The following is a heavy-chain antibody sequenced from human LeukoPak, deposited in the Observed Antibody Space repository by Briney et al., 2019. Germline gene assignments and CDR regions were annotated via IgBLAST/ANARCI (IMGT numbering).Heavy chain of an antibody. CDR2: INPNSGGT. CDR3: ARVYCSSTSCRWFDP. J-gene: IGHJ5*02. D-gene: IGHD2-2*01. CDR1: GYTFTGYY. Sequence: ASVKVSCKASGYTFTGYYMHWVRQAPGQGLEWMGWINPNSGGTNYAQKFQGRVTMTRDTSISTAYMELSRLRSDDTAVYYCARVYCSSTSCRWFDPWGQGTLVTVSS. V-gene: IGHV1-2*02.